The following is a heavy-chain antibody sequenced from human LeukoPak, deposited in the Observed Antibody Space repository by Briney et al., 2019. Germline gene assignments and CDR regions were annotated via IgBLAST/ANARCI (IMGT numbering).Heavy chain of an antibody. Sequence: ASVKVSRKASGGTFSSYAISWVRQAPGQGLEWMGGIIPIFGTANYAQKFQGRVTITTDESTSTAYMELSSLRSEDTAVYYCARSKSGYTYYYYMDVWGKGTTVTVSS. D-gene: IGHD3-3*01. CDR2: IIPIFGTA. CDR3: ARSKSGYTYYYYMDV. J-gene: IGHJ6*03. CDR1: GGTFSSYA. V-gene: IGHV1-69*05.